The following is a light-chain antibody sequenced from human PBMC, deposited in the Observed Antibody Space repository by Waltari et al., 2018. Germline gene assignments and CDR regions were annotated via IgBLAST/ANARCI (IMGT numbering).Light chain of an antibody. V-gene: IGLV8-61*01. CDR2: KAN. Sequence: QTVVTQEPSLSGSPGGTATLTCALSSGSISTTSYATWYQQSPGQAPRTPVYKANSRSSGVPDRFSGSILGNKAALTITGAQADDESDYYCALYMGSGILVFCGGTTLTVL. J-gene: IGLJ3*02. CDR1: SGSISTTSY. CDR3: ALYMGSGILV.